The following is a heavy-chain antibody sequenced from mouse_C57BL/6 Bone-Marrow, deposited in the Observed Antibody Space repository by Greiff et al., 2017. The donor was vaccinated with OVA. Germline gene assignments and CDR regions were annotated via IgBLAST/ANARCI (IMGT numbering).Heavy chain of an antibody. V-gene: IGHV1-81*01. J-gene: IGHJ2*01. CDR3: ARQDDGYYDFDY. Sequence: VKLQESGAELARPGASVKLSCKASGYTFTSYGISWVKQRTGQGLEWIGEIYPRSGNTYYNEKFKGKATLTADKSSSTAYMELRSLTSEDSAVYFCARQDDGYYDFDYWGQGTTLTVSS. CDR1: GYTFTSYG. CDR2: IYPRSGNT. D-gene: IGHD2-3*01.